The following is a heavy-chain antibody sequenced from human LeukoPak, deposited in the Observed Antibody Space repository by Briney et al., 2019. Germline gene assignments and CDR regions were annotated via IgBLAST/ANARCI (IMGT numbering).Heavy chain of an antibody. CDR3: ARISTGDSFGLA. CDR1: GYSISSGYY. D-gene: IGHD3-22*01. Sequence: PSETLSLTCAVSGYSISSGYYWGWIRQPPGKGLEWIGSIYHSGSTHYNPSLKSRVTISVDASKNQFSLKLRSVTAADTAVYYCARISTGDSFGLAWGQGTLVTVSS. CDR2: IYHSGST. J-gene: IGHJ5*02. V-gene: IGHV4-38-2*01.